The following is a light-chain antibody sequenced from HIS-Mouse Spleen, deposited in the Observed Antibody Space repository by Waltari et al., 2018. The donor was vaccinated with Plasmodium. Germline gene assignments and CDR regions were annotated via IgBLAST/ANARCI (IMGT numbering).Light chain of an antibody. V-gene: IGKV3-20*01. J-gene: IGKJ2*01. Sequence: IVLTQSPGTLSLSPGERATLSCRASQSVSSSDLAWYQQKPGQAPRLLIYGASSRATGIPDRCSGSGSGTDFTLTISRLKPEDVAVYYCQQYGSSPYTFGQGTKLEIK. CDR1: QSVSSSD. CDR2: GAS. CDR3: QQYGSSPYT.